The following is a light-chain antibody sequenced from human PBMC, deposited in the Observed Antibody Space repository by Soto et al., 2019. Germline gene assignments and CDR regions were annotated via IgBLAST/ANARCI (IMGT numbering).Light chain of an antibody. CDR2: DVT. V-gene: IGLV2-11*01. CDR1: SSDVGGYTY. J-gene: IGLJ1*01. Sequence: QSVLTQPRSVSGSPGQSVTISCTGTSSDVGGYTYVSWYQHHPGKAPKLIIYDVTERPSGVPARFSGSKSGNTASLTISGLQAEDEADYYCCSYAGSYTYVFGTGTKVTVL. CDR3: CSYAGSYTYV.